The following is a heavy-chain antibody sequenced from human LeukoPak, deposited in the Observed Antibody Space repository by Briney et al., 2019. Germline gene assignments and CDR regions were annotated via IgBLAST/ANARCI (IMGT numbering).Heavy chain of an antibody. J-gene: IGHJ4*02. CDR1: GFTFSSYG. CDR2: IWYDGSNK. V-gene: IGHV3-33*06. Sequence: QAGGSLRLSCAASGFTFSSYGMHWVRQAPGKGLEWVAVIWYDGSNKYYADSVKGRFTFSRDNSKNTLYLQMNSLRAEDTAVYYCAKAGSGSYYSGFDYWGQGTLVTVSS. CDR3: AKAGSGSYYSGFDY. D-gene: IGHD1-26*01.